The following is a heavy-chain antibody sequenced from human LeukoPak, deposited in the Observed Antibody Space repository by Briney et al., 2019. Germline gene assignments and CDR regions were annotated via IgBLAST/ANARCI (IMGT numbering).Heavy chain of an antibody. V-gene: IGHV3-21*04. Sequence: GGSLRLSCAASGFTFSSYSMNWVRQAPGKGLEWVSSISSSSGYIYYADSVKGRFTISRHNSKNTLYLQMNSLRAEDTAVYYCARVRDAFDIWGQGTMVTVSS. CDR2: ISSSSGYI. CDR3: ARVRDAFDI. D-gene: IGHD3-3*01. CDR1: GFTFSSYS. J-gene: IGHJ3*02.